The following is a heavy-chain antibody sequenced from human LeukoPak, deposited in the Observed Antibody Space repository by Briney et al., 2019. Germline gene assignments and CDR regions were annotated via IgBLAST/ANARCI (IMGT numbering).Heavy chain of an antibody. Sequence: GGSLRLSCAASGFTFSSYWMSWVRRAPGKGLEWVANIKQDGSEKYYVDSVKGRFTISRDNAKNSLYLQMNSLRAEDTAVYYCARGHTYYDILTGYKLIDYWGQGTLVTVSS. V-gene: IGHV3-7*01. CDR1: GFTFSSYW. J-gene: IGHJ4*02. CDR3: ARGHTYYDILTGYKLIDY. D-gene: IGHD3-9*01. CDR2: IKQDGSEK.